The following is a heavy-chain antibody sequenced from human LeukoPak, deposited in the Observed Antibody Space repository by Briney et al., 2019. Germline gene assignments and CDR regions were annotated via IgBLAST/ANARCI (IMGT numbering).Heavy chain of an antibody. CDR2: IDYGSSHI. CDR1: GFTFSNSA. V-gene: IGHV3-21*01. Sequence: WSLRLSCAASGFTFSNSAMNWVRQVPGKGLEGVSSIDYGSSHIYYAASVRGRFTISRDNARNSVYLQMNILRVEDTAVYYCARDPLRYLRVGHYDYWGQGTLVAVSS. J-gene: IGHJ4*02. D-gene: IGHD3-9*01. CDR3: ARDPLRYLRVGHYDY.